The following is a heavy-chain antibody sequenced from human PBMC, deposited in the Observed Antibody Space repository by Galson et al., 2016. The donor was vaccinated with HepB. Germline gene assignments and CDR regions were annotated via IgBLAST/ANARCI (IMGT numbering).Heavy chain of an antibody. J-gene: IGHJ6*02. CDR2: LVPM. D-gene: IGHD2-15*01. CDR3: ATKPRYCSGENCYYYGMDV. CDR1: GGTFITYA. Sequence: SVKVSCKASGGTFITYAVSWVRQAPGQGLEWMGGLVPMFQGRVTLTADKSTSTAYMELSSLRSHDTAVYYCATKPRYCSGENCYYYGMDVWGQGTTVTVSS. V-gene: IGHV1-69*10.